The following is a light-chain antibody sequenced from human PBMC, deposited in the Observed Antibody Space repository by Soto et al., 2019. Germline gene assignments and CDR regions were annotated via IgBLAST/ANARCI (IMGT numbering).Light chain of an antibody. Sequence: EIVMTQSPATLSVSPGERATLSCRASQSVSSNLAWYQQKPGQAPRLLIYGASTRATGIPARFSGSGSGTEFTLTISRLQSEDFAVYYCQQFNNWPQLTFGGGTKVEI. CDR1: QSVSSN. CDR3: QQFNNWPQLT. J-gene: IGKJ4*01. CDR2: GAS. V-gene: IGKV3-15*01.